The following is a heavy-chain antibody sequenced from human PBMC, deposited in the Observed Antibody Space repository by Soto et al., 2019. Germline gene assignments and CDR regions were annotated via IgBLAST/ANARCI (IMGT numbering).Heavy chain of an antibody. J-gene: IGHJ4*02. Sequence: QVQLVQSGAEVKKPGSSVKVSCKASGDTFSTFAINWVRQAPGQGLEWMGGIIPILDTAKYAQKFQGRVTITADISTSTAYMDLSSLRSEDTAVYYCAREYSPYYYHSSGFSYFDYWGQGTLVTGSS. V-gene: IGHV1-69*06. CDR3: AREYSPYYYHSSGFSYFDY. CDR2: IIPILDTA. D-gene: IGHD3-22*01. CDR1: GDTFSTFA.